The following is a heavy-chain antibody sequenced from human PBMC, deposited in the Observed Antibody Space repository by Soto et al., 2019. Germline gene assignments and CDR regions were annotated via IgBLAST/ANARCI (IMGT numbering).Heavy chain of an antibody. J-gene: IGHJ4*02. V-gene: IGHV3-30-3*01. Sequence: QVQLVESGGGVVQPGTSLRLSCTASGFTFSSYSMHWVRQAPGKGLEWVAVITYDGGSTSYTDSVRGRFTISRDNSKNTLFLQLNSLRPDDTAIYYCARSGGGSGYYLSSDYFDYWGQGTLVTVSP. CDR3: ARSGGGSGYYLSSDYFDY. CDR1: GFTFSSYS. CDR2: ITYDGGST. D-gene: IGHD3-22*01.